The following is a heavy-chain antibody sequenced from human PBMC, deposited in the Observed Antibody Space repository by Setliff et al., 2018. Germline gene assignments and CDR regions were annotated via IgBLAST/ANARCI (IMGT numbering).Heavy chain of an antibody. V-gene: IGHV1-18*01. CDR3: ARISFYVSSGYYYAPDY. CDR1: GYTFTNYG. J-gene: IGHJ4*02. CDR2: INNYNTNT. Sequence: GASVKVSCKASGYTFTNYGITWVRQAPGQGLEWMGWINNYNTNTKYAQKLQGRVTMTTDTSTSTAYMELRSLRSDDTAVYYCARISFYVSSGYYYAPDYWGQGTLVTVSS. D-gene: IGHD3-22*01.